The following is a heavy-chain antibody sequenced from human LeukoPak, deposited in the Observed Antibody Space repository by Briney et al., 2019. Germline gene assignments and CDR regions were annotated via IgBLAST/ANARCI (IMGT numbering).Heavy chain of an antibody. CDR3: AKANYGSGSYPIVFDP. CDR2: IRYDGSNK. V-gene: IGHV3-30*02. Sequence: PGGSLRLSCAASGFTFSSYGMHWVRQAPGKGLEWVAFIRYDGSNKYYADSVKGRFTISRDNSKNTLYLQMNSLRAEDTAVYYCAKANYGSGSYPIVFDPWGQGTLVTVSS. D-gene: IGHD3-10*01. CDR1: GFTFSSYG. J-gene: IGHJ5*02.